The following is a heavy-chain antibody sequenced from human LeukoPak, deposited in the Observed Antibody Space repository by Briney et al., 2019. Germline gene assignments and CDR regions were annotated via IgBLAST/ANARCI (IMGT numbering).Heavy chain of an antibody. CDR1: GYTFTSYD. CDR2: MNPNSGNT. Sequence: ASVKVSCKASGYTFTSYDINWVRQATGQGLEWMGWMNPNSGNTGYAQKFQGRVTMTRNTSISTAYMELSSLRSEDTAAYYCARGRKVRGVIISTGLDFDYWGQGTLVTVSS. CDR3: ARGRKVRGVIISTGLDFDY. J-gene: IGHJ4*02. D-gene: IGHD3-10*01. V-gene: IGHV1-8*01.